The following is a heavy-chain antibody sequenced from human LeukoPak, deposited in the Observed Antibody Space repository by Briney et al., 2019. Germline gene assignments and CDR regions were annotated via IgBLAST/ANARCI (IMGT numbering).Heavy chain of an antibody. CDR2: IYYSGST. J-gene: IGHJ4*02. D-gene: IGHD2-2*01. V-gene: IGHV4-39*01. CDR3: ARHEVGYQLLPYYFDY. CDR1: GGSISSSSYY. Sequence: SETLSLTCTASGGSISSSSYYWGWIRQPPGKGLEWIGSIYYSGSTYYNPSLKSRVTISVDTSKNQFSLKLSSVTAADTAVYCCARHEVGYQLLPYYFDYWGQGTLVTVSS.